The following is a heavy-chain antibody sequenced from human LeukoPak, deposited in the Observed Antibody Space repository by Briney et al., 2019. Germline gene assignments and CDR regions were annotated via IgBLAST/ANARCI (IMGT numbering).Heavy chain of an antibody. D-gene: IGHD2-2*01. CDR1: GYNFATHG. CDR2: IGAYNGNT. Sequence: ASVKVSCKASGYNFATHGIGWVRQAPGEGLEWMGWIGAYNGNTNYAQKFQGRVTMTTDTSTSTAYMELRSLRSDDTAIYYCAKDHQYDFDYWGQGTLVTVSS. J-gene: IGHJ4*02. CDR3: AKDHQYDFDY. V-gene: IGHV1-18*01.